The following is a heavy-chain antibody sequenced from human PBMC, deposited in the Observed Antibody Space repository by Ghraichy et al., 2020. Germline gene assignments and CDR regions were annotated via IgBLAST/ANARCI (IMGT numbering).Heavy chain of an antibody. V-gene: IGHV4-59*01. CDR1: GGSISSYY. Sequence: SETLSLTCTVSGGSISSYYWSWIRQPPGKGLEWIGYIYYSGSTNYNPSLKSRVTISVDTSKNQFSLKLSSVTAADTAVYYCARGRITMVRGRNWFDPWGQGTLVTVSS. D-gene: IGHD3-10*01. CDR2: IYYSGST. CDR3: ARGRITMVRGRNWFDP. J-gene: IGHJ5*02.